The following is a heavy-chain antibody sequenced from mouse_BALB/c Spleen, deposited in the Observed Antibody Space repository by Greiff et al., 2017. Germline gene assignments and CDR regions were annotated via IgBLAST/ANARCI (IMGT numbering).Heavy chain of an antibody. CDR3: ARKTMITFFDY. V-gene: IGHV14-3*02. J-gene: IGHJ2*01. CDR2: IDPANGNT. D-gene: IGHD2-4*01. Sequence: VQLQQSGAELVKPGASVKLSCTASGFNIKDTYMHWVKQRPEQGLEWIGRIDPANGNTKYDPKFQGKATITADTSSNTAYLQLSSLTSEDTAVYYCARKTMITFFDYWGQGTTLTVSS. CDR1: GFNIKDTY.